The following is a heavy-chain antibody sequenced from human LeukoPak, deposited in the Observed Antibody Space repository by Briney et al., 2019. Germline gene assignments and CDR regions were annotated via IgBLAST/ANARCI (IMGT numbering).Heavy chain of an antibody. Sequence: PGGSLRLSCAASGLIFSSYAMHWVRQAPGKGLEWVAVISYDGSNKYCADSVKGRFTISRDNSKNTLYLQMNSLRAEDTAVYYCASPSETTVTFGFDPWGQGTLVTVSS. CDR3: ASPSETTVTFGFDP. CDR1: GLIFSSYA. J-gene: IGHJ5*02. CDR2: ISYDGSNK. V-gene: IGHV3-30*04. D-gene: IGHD4-17*01.